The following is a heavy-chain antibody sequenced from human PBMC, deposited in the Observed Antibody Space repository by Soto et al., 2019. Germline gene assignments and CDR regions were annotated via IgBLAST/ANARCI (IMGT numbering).Heavy chain of an antibody. J-gene: IGHJ5*02. CDR2: ISSGSSYI. D-gene: IGHD2-2*01. CDR1: GFTFSKYS. V-gene: IGHV3-21*01. Sequence: EVQLVESGGGLVKPGGSLRLSCVASGFTFSKYSMNWVRQAPDKGLEWVSAISSGSSYIYYADSVKGRFTISRDNGENSLYLQMNSLRTEDTAIYYGARQPCGSPSCYSYYFDPWGQGTTVTVSS. CDR3: ARQPCGSPSCYSYYFDP.